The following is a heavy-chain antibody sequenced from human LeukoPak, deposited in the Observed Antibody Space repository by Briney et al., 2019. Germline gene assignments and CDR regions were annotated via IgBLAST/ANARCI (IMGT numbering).Heavy chain of an antibody. V-gene: IGHV4-59*01. J-gene: IGHJ5*02. Sequence: SGTLSLTRTVSGGSISSYYWSWIRQPPGKGLKWIGYMYYSGSNNYNPSLKSRVTISVDTSKNQFSLKLSSVTAADTAVYYCARVVRLVAAAWFDPWGQGILVTASS. D-gene: IGHD6-25*01. CDR2: MYYSGSN. CDR3: ARVVRLVAAAWFDP. CDR1: GGSISSYY.